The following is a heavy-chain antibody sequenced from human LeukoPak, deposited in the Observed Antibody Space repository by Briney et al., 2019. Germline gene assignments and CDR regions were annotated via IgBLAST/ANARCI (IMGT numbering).Heavy chain of an antibody. CDR1: GGSISSSSYY. V-gene: IGHV4-39*01. CDR2: IYYSGST. J-gene: IGHJ4*02. Sequence: PSETLSLTCTVSGGSISSSSYYWGWIRQPPGKGLEWIGSIYYSGSTYYNPSLKSRVTISVDTSKNQFSLKLSSVTAADTAVYCCARHGGDGYNPYDYWGQGTLVTVSS. D-gene: IGHD5-24*01. CDR3: ARHGGDGYNPYDY.